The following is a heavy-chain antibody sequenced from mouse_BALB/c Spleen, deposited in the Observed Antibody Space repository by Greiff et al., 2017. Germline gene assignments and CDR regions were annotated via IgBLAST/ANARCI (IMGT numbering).Heavy chain of an antibody. Sequence: QVQLKESGAELVKPGASVKLSCKASGYTFTSYYMYWVKQRPGQGLEWIGGINPSNGGTNFNEKFKSKATLTVDKSSSTAYMQLSSLTSEDSAVYYCTRWYGYDGFAYWGQGTLVTVSA. CDR1: GYTFTSYY. D-gene: IGHD2-2*01. CDR2: INPSNGGT. V-gene: IGHV1S81*02. J-gene: IGHJ3*01. CDR3: TRWYGYDGFAY.